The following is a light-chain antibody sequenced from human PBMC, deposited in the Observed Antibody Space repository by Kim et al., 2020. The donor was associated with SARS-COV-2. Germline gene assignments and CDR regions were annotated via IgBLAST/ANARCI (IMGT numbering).Light chain of an antibody. CDR3: QAWDSSTVV. Sequence: SVSPGETASISCAVDKLGDKYACWYQQKPGQSPVLVIYQDSKRPSGIPERFSGSNSGNTATLTISGTQAMDEADYYCQAWDSSTVVFGGGTQLTDL. J-gene: IGLJ2*01. V-gene: IGLV3-1*01. CDR1: KLGDKY. CDR2: QDS.